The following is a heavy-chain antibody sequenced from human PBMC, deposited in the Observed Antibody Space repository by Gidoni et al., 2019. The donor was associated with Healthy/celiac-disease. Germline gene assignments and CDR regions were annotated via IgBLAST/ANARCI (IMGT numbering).Heavy chain of an antibody. J-gene: IGHJ3*02. D-gene: IGHD2-15*01. CDR3: ARTGWSRRDAFDI. CDR1: GGSISSYY. CDR2: IYYSGST. Sequence: QVQLQESGPGLMKPSETLSLTCTVSGGSISSYYWSWIRQPPGKGLEWIGYIYYSGSTNYNPSLKSRVTISVDTSKNQFALKLSSVTAADTAVYYCARTGWSRRDAFDIWGQGTMVTVSS. V-gene: IGHV4-59*01.